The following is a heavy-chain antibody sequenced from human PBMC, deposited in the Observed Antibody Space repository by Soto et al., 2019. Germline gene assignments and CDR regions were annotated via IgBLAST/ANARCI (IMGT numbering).Heavy chain of an antibody. V-gene: IGHV2-5*02. Sequence: QITLKESGPTLVKRTQTLTLTCTFSGFSLRTSAVGVSWIRQPPGKALEWLALIRWDDDKRYSPSLKSRVTITKDTSKNQVVLTMTNMDLVDTATYYCAHIYDWNYEGVWGQGILVTVSS. CDR2: IRWDDDK. D-gene: IGHD1-7*01. J-gene: IGHJ4*02. CDR3: AHIYDWNYEGV. CDR1: GFSLRTSAVG.